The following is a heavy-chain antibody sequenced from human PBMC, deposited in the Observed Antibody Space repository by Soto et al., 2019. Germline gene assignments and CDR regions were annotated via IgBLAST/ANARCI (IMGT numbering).Heavy chain of an antibody. CDR2: IYSGGST. Sequence: GGSLRLSCAASGFTVSSNYMSWVRQAPGKGLEWVSVIYSGGSTYYADSVKGRFTISRDNSKNTLYLQMNSLRAEDTAVYYCARDVSYDSSGYYPDYGMDVWGQGTTVTVSS. CDR1: GFTVSSNY. CDR3: ARDVSYDSSGYYPDYGMDV. D-gene: IGHD3-22*01. J-gene: IGHJ6*02. V-gene: IGHV3-53*01.